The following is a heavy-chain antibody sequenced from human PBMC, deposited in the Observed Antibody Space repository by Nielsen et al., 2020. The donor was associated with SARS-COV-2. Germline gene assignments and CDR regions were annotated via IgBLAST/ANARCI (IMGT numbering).Heavy chain of an antibody. CDR3: ARLGTAAGLDY. V-gene: IGHV3-33*05. Sequence: GESLKISCAASGFTFSSFGMYWVRQAPGKGLEWVAVISFDGSNTYYADSVKGRFTISRDNFKNTLYLQMNSLRAEDTAVYYCARLGTAAGLDYWGQGTLVTVSS. D-gene: IGHD6-13*01. CDR1: GFTFSSFG. J-gene: IGHJ4*02. CDR2: ISFDGSNT.